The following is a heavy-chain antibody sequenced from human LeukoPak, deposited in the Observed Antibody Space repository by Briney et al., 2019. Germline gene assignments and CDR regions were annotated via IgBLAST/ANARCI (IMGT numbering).Heavy chain of an antibody. D-gene: IGHD3-3*01. CDR2: IKLDGSER. J-gene: IGHJ4*02. CDR1: GFTFGKYW. CDR3: ARDQYDTWSRRGNFDS. Sequence: GGSLRLSCVASGFTFGKYWMSWVRQAPGKGLEWVANIKLDGSERNYVDSVKGRFTISRDNTKNSLYLQMNSLRVEDTAVFYCARDQYDTWSRRGNFDSWGQGTLVIVSS. V-gene: IGHV3-7*03.